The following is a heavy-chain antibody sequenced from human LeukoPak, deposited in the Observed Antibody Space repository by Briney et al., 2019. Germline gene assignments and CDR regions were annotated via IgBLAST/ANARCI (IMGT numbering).Heavy chain of an antibody. V-gene: IGHV4-34*01. CDR1: GVSFSGYY. CDR2: INHSGSS. CDR3: ARGYSSGWYIDY. D-gene: IGHD6-19*01. Sequence: SETLSLTCAVCGVSFSGYYWSWIRQPPGKGPEWIGDINHSGSSNYNRSLKSRLTISVGTSKNQFSLKLSSVTAADTAVYYCARGYSSGWYIDYWGQGTLVTVSS. J-gene: IGHJ4*02.